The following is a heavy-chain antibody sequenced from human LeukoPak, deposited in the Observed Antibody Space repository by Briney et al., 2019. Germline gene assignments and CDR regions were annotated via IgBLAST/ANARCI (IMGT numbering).Heavy chain of an antibody. V-gene: IGHV3-30-3*01. D-gene: IGHD1-14*01. Sequence: GRSLRLSCAASGFTFSSYAMHWVRQAPGKGLEWVAVISYDGSNKYYADSVKGRFTISRDNSKNTLYLQMNSLRAEDTAVYYCASPGSVLLPRPSDYWGQGTLVTVSS. CDR2: ISYDGSNK. CDR3: ASPGSVLLPRPSDY. J-gene: IGHJ4*02. CDR1: GFTFSSYA.